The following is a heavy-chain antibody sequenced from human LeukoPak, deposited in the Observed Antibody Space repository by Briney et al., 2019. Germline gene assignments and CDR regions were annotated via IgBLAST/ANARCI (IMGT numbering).Heavy chain of an antibody. V-gene: IGHV4-59*11. J-gene: IGHJ3*02. CDR3: ARLLDNDSSGDPDTFDM. Sequence: SETLSLTCSVSGGSISRHFWSWIRQPPGKGLDWIAFIHYSGRTKYNPSLQSRVTISIDASENNFSLKLTSVTAADTAVYYCARLLDNDSSGDPDTFDMWGQGTVVSVSS. D-gene: IGHD3-22*01. CDR2: IHYSGRT. CDR1: GGSISRHF.